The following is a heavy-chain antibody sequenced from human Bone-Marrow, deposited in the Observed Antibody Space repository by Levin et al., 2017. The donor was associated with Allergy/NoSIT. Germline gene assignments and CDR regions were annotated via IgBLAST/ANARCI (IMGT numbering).Heavy chain of an antibody. V-gene: IGHV3-48*02. CDR2: ITSSGDST. Sequence: SCAASGFTFRHYTMNWVRQAPGKGLEWVSCITSSGDSTYYADSVKGRFTISRDNAKNSLYLQLNRLRDEDTAMYYCARDPERGYYDSSGYSGDHWGQGTLVTVSS. J-gene: IGHJ4*02. CDR1: GFTFRHYT. CDR3: ARDPERGYYDSSGYSGDH. D-gene: IGHD3-22*01.